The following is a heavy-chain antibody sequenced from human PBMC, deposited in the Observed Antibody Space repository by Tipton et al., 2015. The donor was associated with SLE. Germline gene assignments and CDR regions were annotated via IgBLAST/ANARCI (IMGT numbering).Heavy chain of an antibody. CDR2: TYYRSKWYN. D-gene: IGHD4-17*01. CDR3: ASHPVTTYLDYYYGMDV. V-gene: IGHV6-1*01. Sequence: GLVKPSQTLSLTCAISGDSVSSNSAAWNWIRQSPSRGLEWLGRTYYRSKWYNDYAVSVKSRITINPDTSKNQFSLQLNSVTPEDTAVYYCASHPVTTYLDYYYGMDVWGQGTTVTVSS. J-gene: IGHJ6*02. CDR1: GDSVSSNSAA.